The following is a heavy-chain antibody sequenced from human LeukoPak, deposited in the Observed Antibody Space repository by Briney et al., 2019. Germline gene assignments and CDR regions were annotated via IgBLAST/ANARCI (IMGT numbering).Heavy chain of an antibody. CDR1: GGSFSGYC. D-gene: IGHD3-22*01. J-gene: IGHJ4*02. CDR2: INHSGST. CDR3: ARAPLLRTLPFDY. Sequence: SETLSLTCAVCGGSFSGYCWSWIRQPPGKGLEWIGEINHSGSTNYNPSLKSRVTISVDTSKNQFSLKLSSVTAADTAVYYCARAPLLRTLPFDYWGQGTLVTVSS. V-gene: IGHV4-34*01.